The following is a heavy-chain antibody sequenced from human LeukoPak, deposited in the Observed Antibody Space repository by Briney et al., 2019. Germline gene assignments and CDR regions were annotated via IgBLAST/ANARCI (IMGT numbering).Heavy chain of an antibody. CDR2: ISAYNGNT. CDR1: GYTFSAYY. Sequence: ASVKVSCKASGYTFSAYYLHWVRQAPGQGLEWMGWISAYNGNTNYAQKLQGRVTMTTDTSTSTAYMELRSLRSDDTAVYYCARDMVRVNDAFDVWGQGTMVTVSS. J-gene: IGHJ3*01. D-gene: IGHD3-10*01. V-gene: IGHV1-18*04. CDR3: ARDMVRVNDAFDV.